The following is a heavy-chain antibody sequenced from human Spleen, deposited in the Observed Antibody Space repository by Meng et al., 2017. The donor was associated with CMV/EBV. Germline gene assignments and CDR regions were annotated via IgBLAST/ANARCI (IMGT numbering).Heavy chain of an antibody. J-gene: IGHJ3*02. Sequence: GESLKISCVVSGFTFSNYAMSWVRQAPGKGLEWVSGISGSNGDGSTYYADSVKGRFTISRDNARNTLYLKMNSVRTEDTALYYCAKGDAALPRGGFDIWGQGTMVTVSS. CDR3: AKGDAALPRGGFDI. CDR2: ISGSNGDGST. CDR1: GFTFSNYA. V-gene: IGHV3-23*01. D-gene: IGHD6-6*01.